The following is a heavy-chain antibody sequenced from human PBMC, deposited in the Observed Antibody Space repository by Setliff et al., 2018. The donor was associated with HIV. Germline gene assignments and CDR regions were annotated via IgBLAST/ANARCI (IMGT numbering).Heavy chain of an antibody. Sequence: PSETLSLTCGVYGGSFSGYYWSWIRQPPGKGLEWIGEINHSGSTNYNPSLKSRVTISVDTSKNQFSLKLSSVTAADTAVYYCARGRTRTYFSHYYMGVWGKGTTVTVSS. CDR3: ARGRTRTYFSHYYMGV. J-gene: IGHJ6*03. V-gene: IGHV4-34*01. CDR1: GGSFSGYY. CDR2: INHSGST.